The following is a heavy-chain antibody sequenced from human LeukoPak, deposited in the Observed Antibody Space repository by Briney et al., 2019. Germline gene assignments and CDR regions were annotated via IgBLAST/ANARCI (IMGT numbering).Heavy chain of an antibody. CDR2: ITSSGTHI. V-gene: IGHV3-21*01. D-gene: IGHD4-23*01. J-gene: IGHJ4*02. CDR3: ARDLYGGTSATFDY. Sequence: GGSLRLSCAASGFTFSSFNMNWVRQAPGKAMEWVSSITSSGTHIFYADSVRGRFTISRDNAKNSLYLQMDSLGPDDTAVYYCARDLYGGTSATFDYWGQGTLVTVSS. CDR1: GFTFSSFN.